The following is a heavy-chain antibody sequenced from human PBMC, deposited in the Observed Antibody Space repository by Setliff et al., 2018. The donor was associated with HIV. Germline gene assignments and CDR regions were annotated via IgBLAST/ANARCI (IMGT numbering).Heavy chain of an antibody. CDR3: ASATVGGASPFDS. CDR1: GGSISSHY. CDR2: IYSTGST. D-gene: IGHD4-4*01. V-gene: IGHV4-59*11. Sequence: SETLSLTCTVSGGSISSHYWSWIRQPPGKGLEWIGYIYSTGSTNYNPSLKSRVTISVDTSKKQFSLELRSVTAADTAVYYCASATVGGASPFDSWGPGTLVTVSS. J-gene: IGHJ4*02.